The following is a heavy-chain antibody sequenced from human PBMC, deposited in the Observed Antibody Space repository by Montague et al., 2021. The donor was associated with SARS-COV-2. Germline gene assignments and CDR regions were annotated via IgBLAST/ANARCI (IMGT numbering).Heavy chain of an antibody. V-gene: IGHV4-39*02. Sequence: TLSLTCTVSGGSISSNNYYWDWIRQPPGKGLEWLGSIYDSGSTYYNPSLKSRVTISVDTSKNHFSLKLNSVTAADTAVYYCARRGRKLLPVATTIGGFDIWGQGTMVTVSS. J-gene: IGHJ3*02. CDR3: ARRGRKLLPVATTIGGFDI. CDR2: IYDSGST. D-gene: IGHD5-12*01. CDR1: GGSISSNNYY.